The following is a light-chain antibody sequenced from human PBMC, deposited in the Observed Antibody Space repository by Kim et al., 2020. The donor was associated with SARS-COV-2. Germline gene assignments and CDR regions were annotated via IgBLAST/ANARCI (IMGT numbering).Light chain of an antibody. V-gene: IGKV3-11*01. CDR1: QSVGNS. J-gene: IGKJ4*01. CDR2: ETS. CDR3: QQRYNWPLT. Sequence: EIVLTQSPATLSLSPGERATLSCRASQSVGNSLAWFQQKPDQAPRLLIFETSNRATGIPARFSGSGSGTAFTLTISSLEPEDFAVYYCQQRYNWPLTFGGGTKVEI.